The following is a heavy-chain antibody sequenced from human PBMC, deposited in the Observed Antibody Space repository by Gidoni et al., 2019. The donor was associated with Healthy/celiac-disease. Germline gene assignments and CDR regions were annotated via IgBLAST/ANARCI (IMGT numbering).Heavy chain of an antibody. V-gene: IGHV3-9*01. Sequence: EVQLVESGGGLVQPGRSLRLSCAASGFTFDDYAMHWVRQAPGKGLEWVSGISWNSGSIGYADSVKGRFTISRDNAKNSLYLQMNSLRAEDTALYYCAKGPTYYYDSSGYYYLGGYFDYWGQGTLVTVSS. J-gene: IGHJ4*02. D-gene: IGHD3-22*01. CDR2: ISWNSGSI. CDR3: AKGPTYYYDSSGYYYLGGYFDY. CDR1: GFTFDDYA.